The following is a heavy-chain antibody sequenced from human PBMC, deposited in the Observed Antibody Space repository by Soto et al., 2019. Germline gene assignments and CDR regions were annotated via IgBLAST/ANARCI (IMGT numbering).Heavy chain of an antibody. J-gene: IGHJ5*01. CDR1: GDSVSTNSAT. Sequence: QIHLQQSGPGLVKPSQTLSLTCAISGDSVSTNSATWDWIRQSPSRGLEWLGRTYYRSNWYTEYALSVKGRITISPDTSNNQLSLQLNSTTPDDTAVYYCARLIGNSWLDSWGQGTLVTVSS. D-gene: IGHD2-8*01. CDR2: TYYRSNWYT. CDR3: ARLIGNSWLDS. V-gene: IGHV6-1*01.